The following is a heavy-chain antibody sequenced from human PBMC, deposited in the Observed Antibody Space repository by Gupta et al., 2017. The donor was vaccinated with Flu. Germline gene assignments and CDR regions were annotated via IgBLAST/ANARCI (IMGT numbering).Heavy chain of an antibody. CDR2: VYYTGRT. J-gene: IGHJ5*02. CDR1: Y. CDR3: VTQTKAGRSSSDYGWFDR. D-gene: IGHD6-13*01. V-gene: IGHV4-59*08. Sequence: YWSWIRQSPGKGLEWIGYVYYTGRTSYNPSLKSRVTISVETSKNQFSLNLKSVTAADTAVYYCVTQTKAGRSSSDYGWFDRWGQGALVTVSS.